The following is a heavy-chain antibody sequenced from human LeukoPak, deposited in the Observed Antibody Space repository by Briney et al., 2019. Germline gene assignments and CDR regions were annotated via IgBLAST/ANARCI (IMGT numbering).Heavy chain of an antibody. Sequence: SQTLSLTCTVSGGSISSGDYYWSWIRQPPGKGLEWIGYIYYSGSTYYNPSLKSRVTISVDTSKNQFSLKLSSVTAADTAVYHCARVLYDYVWGSYRHDAFDIWGQGTMVTVSS. J-gene: IGHJ3*02. CDR3: ARVLYDYVWGSYRHDAFDI. CDR1: GGSISSGDYY. CDR2: IYYSGST. V-gene: IGHV4-30-4*08. D-gene: IGHD3-16*02.